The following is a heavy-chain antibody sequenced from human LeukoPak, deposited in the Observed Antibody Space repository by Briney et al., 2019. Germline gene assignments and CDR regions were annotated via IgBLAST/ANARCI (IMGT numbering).Heavy chain of an antibody. CDR2: ITGSGTTT. J-gene: IGHJ6*03. CDR1: GFTFTRSA. Sequence: GGSLRLSCEASGFTFTRSAMTWVRQAPGKGLDWVSTITGSGTTTYYADSVKGRFTISRDNSKNTLYLQMNRLRSEDTALYYCAKHLGSQYFLYYDMDVWGEGTAVIVSS. V-gene: IGHV3-23*01. D-gene: IGHD2/OR15-2a*01. CDR3: AKHLGSQYFLYYDMDV.